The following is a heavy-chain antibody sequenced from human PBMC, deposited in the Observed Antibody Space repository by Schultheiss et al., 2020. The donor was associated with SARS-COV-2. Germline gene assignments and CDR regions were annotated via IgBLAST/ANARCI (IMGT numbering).Heavy chain of an antibody. CDR1: GGSISSYY. J-gene: IGHJ3*02. Sequence: SETLSLTCTVSGGSISSYYWSWIRQPPGKGLEWIGYIYTSGSTNYNPSLKSRVTISVDTSKNQFSLKLSSVTAADTAVYYCARRGLSSDAFDIWGQGTMVTVSS. V-gene: IGHV4-4*08. D-gene: IGHD3/OR15-3a*01. CDR3: ARRGLSSDAFDI. CDR2: IYTSGST.